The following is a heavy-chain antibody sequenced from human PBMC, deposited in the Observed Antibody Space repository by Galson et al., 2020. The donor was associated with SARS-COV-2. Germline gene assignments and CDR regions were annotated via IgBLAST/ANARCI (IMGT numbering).Heavy chain of an antibody. CDR1: GFTFSSYA. CDR3: ARSKRITIFGVVYYYYGMDV. Sequence: GGSLRLSCAASGFTFSSYAMHWVRQAPGKGLEWVAVISYDGSNKYYADSVKGRFTISRDNSKNTLYLQMNSLRAEDTAVYYCARSKRITIFGVVYYYYGMDVWGQGTTVTVSS. CDR2: ISYDGSNK. D-gene: IGHD3-3*01. J-gene: IGHJ6*02. V-gene: IGHV3-30*04.